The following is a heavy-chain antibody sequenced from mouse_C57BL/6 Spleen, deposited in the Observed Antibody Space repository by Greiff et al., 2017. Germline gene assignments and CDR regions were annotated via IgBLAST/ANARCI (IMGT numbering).Heavy chain of an antibody. CDR3: ARGGAIYYYGSSPDYYAMDY. CDR1: GYTFTSYW. J-gene: IGHJ4*01. CDR2: INPRTGGT. Sequence: VQLQQPGTELVKPGASVKLSCKASGYTFTSYWMHWVKQRPGQGLEWIGNINPRTGGTNYNEKFKSKATLTVDKSSSTAYMQLSSLTSADSAVYYGARGGAIYYYGSSPDYYAMDYWGQGTSVTVSS. V-gene: IGHV1-53*01. D-gene: IGHD1-1*01.